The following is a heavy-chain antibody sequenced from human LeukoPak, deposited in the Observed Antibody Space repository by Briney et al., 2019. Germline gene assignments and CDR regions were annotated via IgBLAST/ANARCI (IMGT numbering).Heavy chain of an antibody. CDR1: GGSFSGYY. Sequence: SETLSLTCAVYGGSFSGYYWSWIRQPPGKGLEWIGEINHSGSTNYNPSLKSRVTISVDTSKNQFSLKLSSVAAADTAVYYCARGRRRAVAGPVDYWGQGTLVTVSS. CDR2: INHSGST. J-gene: IGHJ4*02. D-gene: IGHD6-19*01. V-gene: IGHV4-34*01. CDR3: ARGRRRAVAGPVDY.